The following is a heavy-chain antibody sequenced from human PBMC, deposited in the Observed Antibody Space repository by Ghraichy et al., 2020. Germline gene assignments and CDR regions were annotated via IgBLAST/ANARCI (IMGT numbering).Heavy chain of an antibody. CDR3: AADGDGGNSAYYYYGMDV. J-gene: IGHJ6*02. CDR2: IVVGSGNT. V-gene: IGHV1-58*01. D-gene: IGHD4-23*01. CDR1: GFTFTSSA. Sequence: SVKVSCKASGFTFTSSAVQWVRQARGQRLEWIGWIVVGSGNTNYAQKFQERVTITRDMSTSTAYMELSSLRSEDTAVYYCAADGDGGNSAYYYYGMDVWGQGTTVTVSS.